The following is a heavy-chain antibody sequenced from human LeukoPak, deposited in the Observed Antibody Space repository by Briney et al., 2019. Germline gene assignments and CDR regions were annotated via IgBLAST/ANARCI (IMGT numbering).Heavy chain of an antibody. V-gene: IGHV4-30-4*01. CDR3: ATLDNSFDH. J-gene: IGHJ5*02. Sequence: SETLSLTCNVSGASISGSDYNWSWLRQPPGKGLEWIASIFYSGTIYNNPSLKSRTLISVDTSKNQFSPRLTSVTAADTAVYFCATLDNSFDHWGQGTLVTVSS. CDR1: GASISGSDYN. CDR2: IFYSGTI.